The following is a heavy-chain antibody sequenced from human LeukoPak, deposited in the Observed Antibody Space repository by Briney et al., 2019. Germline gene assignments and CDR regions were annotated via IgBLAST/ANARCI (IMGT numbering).Heavy chain of an antibody. Sequence: GGSLRLSCTASGFTFGDYAMSWVRQAPGKELEWVGFIRSKAYGGTTEYAASVKGRFTISRDDSKSIAYLQMNSLKTEDTAVYYCTRDSPSAYCGGDCYSAWGQGTLVTVSS. V-gene: IGHV3-49*04. CDR1: GFTFGDYA. CDR2: IRSKAYGGTT. D-gene: IGHD2-21*02. CDR3: TRDSPSAYCGGDCYSA. J-gene: IGHJ5*02.